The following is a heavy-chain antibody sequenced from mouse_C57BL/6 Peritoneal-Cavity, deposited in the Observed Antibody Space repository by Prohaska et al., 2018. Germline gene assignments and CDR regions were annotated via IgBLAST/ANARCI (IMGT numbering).Heavy chain of an antibody. CDR1: GFTFSGFW. CDR2: INSDGSAI. Sequence: EVQLLETVGGLLQPGGSRGLSCEGSGFTFSGFWMSWVRQTPGKTLEWIGDINSDGSAINYAPSIKDRFTIFRDNDKSTLYLQMSNVRSEDTATYFCMRYGPYWYFDVWGTGTTVTVSS. V-gene: IGHV11-2*01. D-gene: IGHD3-1*01. CDR3: MRYGPYWYFDV. J-gene: IGHJ1*03.